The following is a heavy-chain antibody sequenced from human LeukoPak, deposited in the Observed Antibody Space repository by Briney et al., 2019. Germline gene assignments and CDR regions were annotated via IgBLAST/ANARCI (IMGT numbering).Heavy chain of an antibody. CDR2: INPDGSTT. CDR1: EFTFSTSW. J-gene: IGHJ6*02. Sequence: GGSLRLSCAASEFTFSTSWMCWVRQAAGKGLEWVANINPDGSTTHYMDSAKGRLTISRDNAKNSLYLHMNSLRVEDTALYYCARHGGTTGYGLDLWGQGTTVTVSS. CDR3: ARHGGTTGYGLDL. V-gene: IGHV3-7*01. D-gene: IGHD1-1*01.